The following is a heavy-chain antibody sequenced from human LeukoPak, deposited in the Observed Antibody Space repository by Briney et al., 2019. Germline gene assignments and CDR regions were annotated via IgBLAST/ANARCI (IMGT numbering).Heavy chain of an antibody. J-gene: IGHJ3*02. V-gene: IGHV4-4*02. CDR2: IYLRGNT. CDR3: ARDQPVMVRGVGDAFDI. CDR1: GGSITSSNW. Sequence: SETLSLTCAISGGSITSSNWWTWVRQPPGKGLEWVGEIYLRGNTNYNPSLESRVSISVDESKTQLSLRLESVTAADTAVYYCARDQPVMVRGVGDAFDIWGQGTMVTVSS. D-gene: IGHD3-10*01.